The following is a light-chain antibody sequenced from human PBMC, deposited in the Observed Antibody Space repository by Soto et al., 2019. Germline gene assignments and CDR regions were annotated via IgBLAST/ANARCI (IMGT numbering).Light chain of an antibody. CDR1: RSDIGAHNF. J-gene: IGLJ2*01. CDR2: DVN. CDR3: TAWTTSTTMI. Sequence: QSVLTQPASVSGSPGRSITISCTGTRSDIGAHNFVSWYQQHPGEAPKLTLYDVNIRPSGVSNRFSGSKSGNTASLTISGLQAEDEADYYCTAWTTSTTMIFRGGTKVPVL. V-gene: IGLV2-14*03.